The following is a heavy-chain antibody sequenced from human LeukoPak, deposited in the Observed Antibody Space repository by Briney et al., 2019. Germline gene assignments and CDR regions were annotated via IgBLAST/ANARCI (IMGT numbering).Heavy chain of an antibody. J-gene: IGHJ6*02. CDR3: AKRSRRLTIVRGVPREDV. D-gene: IGHD3-10*01. CDR1: GFTFSSYA. Sequence: PGGSLRLSCAASGFTFSSYAMNWVRQAPGKGLEWVSGISGNGDTTYYADSVKGRFTISRDNSKNTLYLQMNSLRAGDTAVYYCAKRSRRLTIVRGVPREDVWGQGTTVTVSS. CDR2: ISGNGDTT. V-gene: IGHV3-23*01.